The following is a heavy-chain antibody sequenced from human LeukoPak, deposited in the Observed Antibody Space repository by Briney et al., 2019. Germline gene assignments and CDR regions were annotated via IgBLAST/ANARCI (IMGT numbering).Heavy chain of an antibody. V-gene: IGHV1-69*05. D-gene: IGHD3-22*01. CDR1: GGTFSSYA. CDR3: ARDRNYYDSSGYPGYFDY. J-gene: IGHJ4*02. CDR2: IIPIFGTA. Sequence: GSSVKVSFKASGGTFSSYAISWVRQAPGQGLEWMGRIIPIFGTANYAQKFQGRVTITTDESTSTAYMELSSLRSEDTAVYYCARDRNYYDSSGYPGYFDYWGQGTLVTVSS.